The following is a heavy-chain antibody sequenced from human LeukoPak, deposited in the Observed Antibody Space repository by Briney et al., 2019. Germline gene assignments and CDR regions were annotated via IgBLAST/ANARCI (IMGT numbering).Heavy chain of an antibody. CDR2: INPSGGST. V-gene: IGHV1-46*01. CDR1: GGTFSSYA. Sequence: GASVKVSCKASGGTFSSYAISWVRQAPGQGLEWMGIINPSGGSTSYAQKFQGRVTMTRDTSSSTVYMELSSLRSEDTAVYYCVRGSYCSTTICRYDQAWFDYWGQGTLVTVSS. D-gene: IGHD2-2*01. J-gene: IGHJ4*02. CDR3: VRGSYCSTTICRYDQAWFDY.